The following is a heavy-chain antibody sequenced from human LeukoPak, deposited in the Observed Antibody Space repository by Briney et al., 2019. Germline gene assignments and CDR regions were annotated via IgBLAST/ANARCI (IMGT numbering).Heavy chain of an antibody. D-gene: IGHD6-19*01. CDR3: ARDHTVDGLVFDY. V-gene: IGHV3-7*01. Sequence: GGSLRLSCAASGFTFSDFWMNWVRQAPGKGLEWVASIKQDGSEKCYVDSVKGRFSISRDNAKNSLHLQMNSLRAEDTAVYYCARDHTVDGLVFDYWGQGILVTVSS. CDR2: IKQDGSEK. CDR1: GFTFSDFW. J-gene: IGHJ4*02.